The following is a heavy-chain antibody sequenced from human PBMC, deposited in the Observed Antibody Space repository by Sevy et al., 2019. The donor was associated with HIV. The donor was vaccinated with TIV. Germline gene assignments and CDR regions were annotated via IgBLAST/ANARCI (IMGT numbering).Heavy chain of an antibody. V-gene: IGHV4-61*02. D-gene: IGHD5-12*01. Sequence: SETLSLTCSVSGGSINSGDYYWTWLRQPTGRRLEWVGRISNTGNTNYNPSLKSRVTISLDMSKNQFSLDLNSVTASDTAVYFCARDLSRSGYYSFDFWGQGALVTVSS. CDR1: GGSINSGDYY. J-gene: IGHJ4*02. CDR3: ARDLSRSGYYSFDF. CDR2: ISNTGNT.